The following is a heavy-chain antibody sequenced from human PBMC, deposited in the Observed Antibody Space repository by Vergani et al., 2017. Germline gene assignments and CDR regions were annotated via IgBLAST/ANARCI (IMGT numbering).Heavy chain of an antibody. CDR3: ARARLRTCLNYYYYYYMDV. V-gene: IGHV4-61*02. J-gene: IGHJ6*03. CDR2: IYTSGST. Sequence: QVQLQESGPGLVKPSQTLSLTCTVSGGSISSGSYYWSWIRQPAGKGLEWIGRIYTSGSTNYNPSLKSRVTISVDPSKNQFSLKLSSVTAADTAVYYCARARLRTCLNYYYYYYMDVWDKGTTVTVSS. CDR1: GGSISSGSYY. D-gene: IGHD5-12*01.